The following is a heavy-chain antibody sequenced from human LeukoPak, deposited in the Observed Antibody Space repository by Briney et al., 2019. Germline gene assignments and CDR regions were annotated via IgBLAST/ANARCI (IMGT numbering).Heavy chain of an antibody. Sequence: GASVKVSCKASGYTFTSNFMHWVRQAPGQGLEWMGWINPNSGGTNYAQKFQGRVTMTRDTSISTAYMELSRLRSDDTAVYYCASQKLCSGGSCYSYDYWGQGTLVTVSS. CDR3: ASQKLCSGGSCYSYDY. V-gene: IGHV1-2*02. CDR1: GYTFTSNF. J-gene: IGHJ4*02. CDR2: INPNSGGT. D-gene: IGHD2-15*01.